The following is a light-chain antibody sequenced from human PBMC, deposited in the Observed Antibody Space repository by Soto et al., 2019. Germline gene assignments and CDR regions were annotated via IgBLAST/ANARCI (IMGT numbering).Light chain of an antibody. CDR2: GAS. Sequence: ETVMTQSPATLSVSPGERATLSCRASQSVSSNLAWYQQKPGQAPRLLIYGASTRTTVIPAKFSGSGSGTEFTLTISSLQSEDCAVYYCQQYNNWPLTFGGGTKVEIK. CDR3: QQYNNWPLT. V-gene: IGKV3-15*01. CDR1: QSVSSN. J-gene: IGKJ4*01.